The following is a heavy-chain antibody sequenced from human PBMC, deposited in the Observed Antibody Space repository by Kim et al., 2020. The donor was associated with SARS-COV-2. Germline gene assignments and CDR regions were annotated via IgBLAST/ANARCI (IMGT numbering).Heavy chain of an antibody. J-gene: IGHJ4*02. CDR1: GFPFTDFY. D-gene: IGHD5-12*01. CDR3: SRMASSGSFDY. CDR2: INPTNGKT. V-gene: IGHV1-46*03. Sequence: ASVKVSCKASGFPFTDFYMHWVRQAPGQGLEWMGLINPTNGKTWYAQKFQGRITMTGATSTNTIYMELNSLKSDDSALYYCSRMASSGSFDYWGQGTLVTVSS.